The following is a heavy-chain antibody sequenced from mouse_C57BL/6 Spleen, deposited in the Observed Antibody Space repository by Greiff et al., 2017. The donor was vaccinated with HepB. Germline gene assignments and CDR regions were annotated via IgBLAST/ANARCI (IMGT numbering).Heavy chain of an antibody. D-gene: IGHD2-4*01. CDR1: GYTFTDYY. J-gene: IGHJ1*03. CDR2: INPNNGGT. Sequence: VQLKQSGPELVKPGASVKISCKASGYTFTDYYMNWVKQSHGKSLEWIGDINPNNGGTSYNQKFKGKATLTVDKSSSTAYMELRSLTSEDSAVYYCASHYDYDEYFDVWGTGTTVTVSS. CDR3: ASHYDYDEYFDV. V-gene: IGHV1-26*01.